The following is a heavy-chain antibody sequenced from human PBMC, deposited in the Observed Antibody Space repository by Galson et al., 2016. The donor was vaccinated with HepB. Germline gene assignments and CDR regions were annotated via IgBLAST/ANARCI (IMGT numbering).Heavy chain of an antibody. D-gene: IGHD3-9*01. V-gene: IGHV4-39*01. J-gene: IGHJ4*02. CDR1: GGSIRGSIYY. CDR2: IYHSGNT. CDR3: ASHDDSDWDY. Sequence: SETLSLTCTVSGGSIRGSIYYWGWIRQPPGKGLEWIGSIYHSGNTYYSPSLSPSLKSRVTISVGTSKNQFSLKLRCVTAADTAVYYCASHDDSDWDYWGQGTLVT.